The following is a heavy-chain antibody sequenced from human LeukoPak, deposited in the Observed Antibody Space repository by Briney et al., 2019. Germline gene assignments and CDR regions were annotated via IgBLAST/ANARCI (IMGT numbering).Heavy chain of an antibody. Sequence: ASVKVSCKASGYTFTRYYMHWVRQAPGQGLEWMGWISAYNGNTNYAQKLQGRVTMTTDTSTSTAYMELRSLRSDDTAVYYCARDYYDSSGYSEFDPWGQGTLVTVSS. CDR3: ARDYYDSSGYSEFDP. V-gene: IGHV1-18*04. D-gene: IGHD3-22*01. J-gene: IGHJ5*02. CDR1: GYTFTRYY. CDR2: ISAYNGNT.